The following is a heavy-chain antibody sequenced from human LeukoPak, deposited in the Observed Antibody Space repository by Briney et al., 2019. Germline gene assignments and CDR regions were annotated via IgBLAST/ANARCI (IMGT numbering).Heavy chain of an antibody. CDR1: EFTFTSYA. CDR3: AKASELGSGYFNY. D-gene: IGHD7-27*01. CDR2: ISGSGGNT. J-gene: IGHJ4*02. V-gene: IGHV3-23*01. Sequence: GGSLSPSCAASEFTFTSYAISWIRQAPGKGLEWVSAISGSGGNTYYADSVKGRFTISRDNSKNTLYLQMNSLRAEDTAVYYCAKASELGSGYFNYWGQGTLVTVSS.